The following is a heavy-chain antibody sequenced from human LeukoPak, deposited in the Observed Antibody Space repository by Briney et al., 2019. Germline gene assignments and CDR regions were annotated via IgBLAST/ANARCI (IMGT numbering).Heavy chain of an antibody. V-gene: IGHV4-34*01. CDR2: INHRGSS. D-gene: IGHD2-15*01. CDR1: GGSFIGYY. CDR3: ARDKFCSDTGSCNIGLFDL. Sequence: PSETLSLTSGVFGGSFIGYYWTWLRQPPGKGLEWIGHINHRGSSHYNPSLRSRVTISVDTSKTQFSLKLTSVTAADTAVYYCARDKFCSDTGSCNIGLFDLWGQGALVTVSS. J-gene: IGHJ4*02.